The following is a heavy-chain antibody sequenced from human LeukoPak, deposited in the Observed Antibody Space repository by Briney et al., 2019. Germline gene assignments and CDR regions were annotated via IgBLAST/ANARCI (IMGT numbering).Heavy chain of an antibody. Sequence: KPSDTLSLTCTVSGGSINIRNYYWGWIRQPLGKGLDWIGSVYYSGTTYYNPSLKSRVTISVDTSKNRFSLKLNSVTAADSAVYYCARPGGASPLDSWGHGTLVTVSS. D-gene: IGHD2-8*02. CDR2: VYYSGTT. J-gene: IGHJ5*01. CDR3: ARPGGASPLDS. CDR1: GGSINIRNYY. V-gene: IGHV4-39*01.